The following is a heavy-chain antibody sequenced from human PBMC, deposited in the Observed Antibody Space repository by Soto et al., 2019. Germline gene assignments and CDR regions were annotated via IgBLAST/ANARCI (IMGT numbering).Heavy chain of an antibody. D-gene: IGHD3-16*01. J-gene: IGHJ6*02. CDR2: IDTGGDT. V-gene: IGHV3-53*01. Sequence: GGSLRLSCAASGFTISNNYMTWVRQAPGKGLEWVSLIDTGGDTYYADSVKGRFTLSRDSSKNTLYLQMSSLRAEDTAVYNCARGGSLYYYYGIDVWGQGTTVTVSS. CDR3: ARGGSLYYYYGIDV. CDR1: GFTISNNY.